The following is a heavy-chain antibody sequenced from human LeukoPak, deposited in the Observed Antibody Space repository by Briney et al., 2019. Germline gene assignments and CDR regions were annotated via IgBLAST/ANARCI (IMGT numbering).Heavy chain of an antibody. CDR3: ARHSSYSYGPYYMDV. J-gene: IGHJ6*03. CDR2: ISWNGGGT. CDR1: GFTFDDYG. V-gene: IGHV3-20*04. Sequence: GGSLRLSCAASGFTFDDYGMSGVSQAPGKGLEWVSGISWNGGGTGYADSVKGRFTISRDNAKNSLYLQMNSLRAEDTALYYCARHSSYSYGPYYMDVWGKGTTVTVSS. D-gene: IGHD5-18*01.